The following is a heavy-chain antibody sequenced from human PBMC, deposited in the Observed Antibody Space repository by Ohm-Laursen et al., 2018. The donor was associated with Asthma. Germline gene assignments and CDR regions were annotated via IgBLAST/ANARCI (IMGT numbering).Heavy chain of an antibody. CDR3: ARETGYSSGWSSYYFDY. CDR1: GGTFSSYA. D-gene: IGHD6-19*01. J-gene: IGHJ4*02. CDR2: IIPIFGTA. V-gene: IGHV1-69*01. Sequence: SSVKVSCKASGGTFSSYAISWVRQAPGQGLEWMGGIIPIFGTANYAQKFQGRVTITADESTSTAYMELSSLRSEDTAVYYCARETGYSSGWSSYYFDYWGQGTLVTVSS.